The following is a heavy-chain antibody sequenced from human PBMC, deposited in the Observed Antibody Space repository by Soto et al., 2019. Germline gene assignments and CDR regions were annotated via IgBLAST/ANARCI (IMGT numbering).Heavy chain of an antibody. CDR1: GGACSSGAFG. D-gene: IGHD2-2*02. V-gene: IGHV4-30-2*01. CDR2: IYHSGTT. CDR3: ARGLRRPPAHIPGVFAP. Sequence: SQTLSLTCTVSGGACSSGAFGCTRTRQPQTEGLEWIGYIYHSGTTSYNPSLRSRVTISVDSSRNQFSLNLTSVTAADTAMYYCARGLRRPPAHIPGVFAPWGQGTLGAVSS. J-gene: IGHJ5*02.